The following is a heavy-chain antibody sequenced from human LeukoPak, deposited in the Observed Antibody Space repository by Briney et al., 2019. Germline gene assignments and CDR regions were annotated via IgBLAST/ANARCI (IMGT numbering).Heavy chain of an antibody. Sequence: PGGSLRLSCAASGFTVSSNYMSWVRQAPGKRLEWVSIIYSGGSTYYADSVKGRFTISRDNSKNTLYLQMNSLRAEDTAVYYCARPRYYYAVDVWGQGTTVTVSS. CDR3: ARPRYYYAVDV. CDR1: GFTVSSNY. CDR2: IYSGGST. V-gene: IGHV3-66*04. J-gene: IGHJ6*02.